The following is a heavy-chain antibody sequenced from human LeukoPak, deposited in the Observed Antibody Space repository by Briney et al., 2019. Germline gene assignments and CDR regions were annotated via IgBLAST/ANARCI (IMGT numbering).Heavy chain of an antibody. CDR3: ARDDCSSISCYHNWFDP. D-gene: IGHD2-2*01. CDR1: GFTFSSYW. J-gene: IGHJ5*02. Sequence: GGSLRLSCAASGFTFSSYWMSWVRQAPGKGLEWVANIKQDGSEKYYADSVKGRFTISRDNAKNSLYLQMNSLRAEDTAVYYCARDDCSSISCYHNWFDPWGQRTLVTVSS. V-gene: IGHV3-7*01. CDR2: IKQDGSEK.